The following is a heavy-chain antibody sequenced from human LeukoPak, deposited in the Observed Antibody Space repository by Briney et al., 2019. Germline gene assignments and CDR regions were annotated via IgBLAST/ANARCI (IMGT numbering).Heavy chain of an antibody. CDR3: AKGYDRSMDY. CDR1: GFTFSSYA. J-gene: IGHJ4*02. V-gene: IGHV3-23*01. CDR2: ISGSGGST. Sequence: PGGSLRLSCAASGFTFSSYAVSWVRQAPGKGLEWVSAISGSGGSTYYADSVKGRFTISRDNSKNTLYLQMNSLRDEDTAVYYCAKGYDRSMDYWGQGTLVTVSS. D-gene: IGHD3-22*01.